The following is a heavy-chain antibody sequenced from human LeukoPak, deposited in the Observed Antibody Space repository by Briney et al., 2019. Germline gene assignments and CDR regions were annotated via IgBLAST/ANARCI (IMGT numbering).Heavy chain of an antibody. CDR1: GYTFTGYY. CDR2: INPNSGGT. Sequence: ASVKVSCKASGYTFTGYYMHWVRQAPGQGLEWMGWINPNSGGTNYSQNFQGRVTFISNTSATTAFMELSSLRSEDAAVYYCARDSGSGNNDYWGQGTLVTVSS. CDR3: ARDSGSGNNDY. V-gene: IGHV1-2*02. D-gene: IGHD1-26*01. J-gene: IGHJ4*02.